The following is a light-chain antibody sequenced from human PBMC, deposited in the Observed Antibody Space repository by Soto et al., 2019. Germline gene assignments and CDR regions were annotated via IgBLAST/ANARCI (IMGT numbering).Light chain of an antibody. J-gene: IGLJ1*01. V-gene: IGLV2-14*01. CDR2: DVS. Sequence: QSALTQPASVSGSPRQSITISCTGTSSDVGGYNYVSWYQQHPGKAPKLMIYDVSNRPSGVSNRFSGSKSGNTASLTISGLQAEDEADYYCSPYTSSSTLYVFGTGTKVTVL. CDR1: SSDVGGYNY. CDR3: SPYTSSSTLYV.